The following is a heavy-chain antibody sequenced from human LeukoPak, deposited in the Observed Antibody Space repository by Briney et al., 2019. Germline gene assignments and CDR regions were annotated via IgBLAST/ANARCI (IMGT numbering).Heavy chain of an antibody. V-gene: IGHV4-31*03. CDR3: AVCDYDNYYGMDV. Sequence: SETLSLTCTVSGGSFSSGGYYWSWIRQHPGKGLEWIGYIYYSGSTYYSPSLKSRVTISVDTSENQFSLKLSSVTAVDTAVYYCAVCDYDNYYGMDVWGQGTTVTVSS. CDR1: GGSFSSGGYY. D-gene: IGHD5-12*01. CDR2: IYYSGST. J-gene: IGHJ6*02.